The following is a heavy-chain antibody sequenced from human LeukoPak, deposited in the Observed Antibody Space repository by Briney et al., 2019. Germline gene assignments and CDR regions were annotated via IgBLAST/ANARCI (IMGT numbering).Heavy chain of an antibody. J-gene: IGHJ4*02. CDR1: GFWFSNYG. CDR3: ARDHGLRGGGFDY. D-gene: IGHD3-10*01. CDR2: ISGNGDDA. V-gene: IGHV3-23*01. Sequence: PGGSLRLSCAASGFWFSNYGINWVRQAPGKGLEWVSVISGNGDDAFYADSVKGRFRVSRDNSKNTLYLQMNSLRAEDTAVYYCARDHGLRGGGFDYWGQGTLVTVSS.